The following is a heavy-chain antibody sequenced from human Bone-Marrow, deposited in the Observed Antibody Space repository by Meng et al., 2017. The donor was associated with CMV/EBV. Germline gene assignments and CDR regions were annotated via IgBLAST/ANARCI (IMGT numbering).Heavy chain of an antibody. CDR1: GYTFTSYG. CDR3: ARLHSSSSLPPGYYGMDV. Sequence: ASVKVSCKASGYTFTSYGISWVRQAPGQGLEWMGWISAYNGNTNYAQKLQGRVTMTTDTSTSTAYMELRSLRSDDTAVYYCARLHSSSSLPPGYYGMDVWGQGTTVTVSS. CDR2: ISAYNGNT. J-gene: IGHJ6*02. V-gene: IGHV1-18*01. D-gene: IGHD6-6*01.